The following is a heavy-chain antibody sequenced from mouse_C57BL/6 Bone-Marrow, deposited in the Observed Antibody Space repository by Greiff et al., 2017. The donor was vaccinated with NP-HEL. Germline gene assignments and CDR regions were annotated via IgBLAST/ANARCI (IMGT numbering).Heavy chain of an antibody. CDR2: ILPGSGST. J-gene: IGHJ4*01. CDR1: GYTFTGYW. D-gene: IGHD1-1*01. CDR3: APGGITTDYYAMDY. V-gene: IGHV1-9*01. Sequence: KLSCKATGYTFTGYWIEWVKQRPGHGLEWIGEILPGSGSTNYNEKFKGKATFTADTSSNTAYMQLSSLTTEDSAIYYCAPGGITTDYYAMDYWGQGTSVTVSS.